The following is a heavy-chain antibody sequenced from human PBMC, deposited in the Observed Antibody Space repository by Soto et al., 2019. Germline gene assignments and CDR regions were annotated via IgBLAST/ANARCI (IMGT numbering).Heavy chain of an antibody. Sequence: SETLSLTCTVSGVSITSYFWSWIRQTPGKGLDWIGSISFSGATYSNPSLKGRAALSVDTSENHLSLTLNSVTSADTAVYYCAIGYCSSTSCYSGFDPWGQGTLVTVSS. D-gene: IGHD2-2*02. V-gene: IGHV4-59*01. CDR2: ISFSGAT. CDR1: GVSITSYF. CDR3: AIGYCSSTSCYSGFDP. J-gene: IGHJ5*02.